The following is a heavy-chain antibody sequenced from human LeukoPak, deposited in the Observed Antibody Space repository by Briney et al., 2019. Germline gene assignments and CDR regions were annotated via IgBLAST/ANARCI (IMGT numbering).Heavy chain of an antibody. CDR1: GFTFSSYE. J-gene: IGHJ3*01. CDR2: ISSSSSTI. CDR3: ARATGYCRGGSCHHDAFDF. Sequence: GGSLRLSCAASGFTFSSYEMNWVRQAPGKGLEWVSYISSSSSTIYYADSVKGRFTISRDNAKKSVYLQMNSLRDEDTAVYYCARATGYCRGGSCHHDAFDFWGQGTMVTVSS. D-gene: IGHD2-15*01. V-gene: IGHV3-48*02.